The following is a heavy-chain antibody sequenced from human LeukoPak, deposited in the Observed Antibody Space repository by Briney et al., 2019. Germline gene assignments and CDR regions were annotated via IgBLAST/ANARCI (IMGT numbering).Heavy chain of an antibody. CDR1: GGSISSYY. CDR2: IYYSGST. CDR3: TRGSIAYYYMDV. V-gene: IGHV4-59*01. Sequence: KSSETLSLTCTVSGGSISSYYWSWIRQPPGKGLEWIGYIYYSGSTSYNPSLKSRVTISVDTSKNQFSLKLSSVTAADTAVYYCTRGSIAYYYMDVWGKGTTVTISS. D-gene: IGHD3-22*01. J-gene: IGHJ6*03.